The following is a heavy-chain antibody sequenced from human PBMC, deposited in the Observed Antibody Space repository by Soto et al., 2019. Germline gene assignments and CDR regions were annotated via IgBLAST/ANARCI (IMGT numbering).Heavy chain of an antibody. D-gene: IGHD2-2*02. Sequence: EVQLVESGGGLVQPGGSLRLSCAASGFTFSSYSMNWVRQAPGKGLEWVSYISSSSSTIYYADSVKGRFTISRDNAKNSLYLQMNSLRDEDTAVYYCARGPAAILPYYYGMDVWGQGTTVTVSS. CDR3: ARGPAAILPYYYGMDV. CDR2: ISSSSSTI. CDR1: GFTFSSYS. V-gene: IGHV3-48*02. J-gene: IGHJ6*02.